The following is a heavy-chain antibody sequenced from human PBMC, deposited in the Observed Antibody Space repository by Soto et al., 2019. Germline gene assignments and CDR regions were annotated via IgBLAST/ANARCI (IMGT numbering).Heavy chain of an antibody. CDR2: INHSGST. CDR1: GGSFSGYY. Sequence: PSETLSLTCAVYGGSFSGYYWSWIRQPPGKGLEWIGEINHSGSTNYNPSLKSRVTISVDTSKNQFSLKLSSVTAADTAVYYCASGQLLSYYYYGMHVWGQGTTVTVSS. D-gene: IGHD2-2*01. J-gene: IGHJ6*02. CDR3: ASGQLLSYYYYGMHV. V-gene: IGHV4-34*01.